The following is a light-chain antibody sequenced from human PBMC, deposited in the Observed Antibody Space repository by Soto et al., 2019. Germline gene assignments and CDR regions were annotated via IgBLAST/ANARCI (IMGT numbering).Light chain of an antibody. CDR1: PIVTNF. CDR3: QQYGSSPRT. J-gene: IGKJ1*01. CDR2: GAF. V-gene: IGKV3-20*01. Sequence: EIVLTQSPATLSLSPGERATLSCRASPIVTNFLAWYQQKPGQAPRLLIYGAFNRATGIPARFSGSGSGTDFTLTISSLEPEDFAVYYCQQYGSSPRTFGQGTKVDI.